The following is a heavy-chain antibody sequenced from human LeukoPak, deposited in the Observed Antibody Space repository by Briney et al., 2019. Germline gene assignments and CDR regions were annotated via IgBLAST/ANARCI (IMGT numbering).Heavy chain of an antibody. CDR2: IKEDGSEK. D-gene: IGHD6-19*01. J-gene: IGHJ4*02. CDR3: ARDSSGSDY. Sequence: GGSLRLSCVASGFTFSSYWMSWVCRTPGKGLEWVANIKEDGSEKYYVDSVKGRFTISRDNAKNSLYLEMSNLRAEDTAVYYCARDSSGSDYWGQGTLVTVSS. CDR1: GFTFSSYW. V-gene: IGHV3-7*01.